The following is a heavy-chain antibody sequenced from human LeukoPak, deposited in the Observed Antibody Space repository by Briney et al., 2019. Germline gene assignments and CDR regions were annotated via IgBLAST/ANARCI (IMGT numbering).Heavy chain of an antibody. D-gene: IGHD6-13*01. V-gene: IGHV1-69*05. CDR2: IIRIFGTT. Sequence: SVKVSCKASGGTFSRYAFSWVRQAPGQGLEWMGRIIRIFGTTNYAQKFQGRVTITTDESTSTAYMELSSLTSEDTAVYYSARDRGERGSSWSLPAHGFDIWGQGTMVTVSS. J-gene: IGHJ3*02. CDR1: GGTFSRYA. CDR3: ARDRGERGSSWSLPAHGFDI.